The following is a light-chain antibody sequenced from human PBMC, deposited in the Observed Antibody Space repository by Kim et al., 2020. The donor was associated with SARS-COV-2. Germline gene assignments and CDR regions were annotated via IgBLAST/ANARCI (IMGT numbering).Light chain of an antibody. CDR2: GAS. V-gene: IGKV1-17*01. CDR3: LQHSTYPIT. CDR1: QDIRND. J-gene: IGKJ5*01. Sequence: ASVGERVTITCLASQDIRNDLGWYQQNPGRAPKRLIYGASSLQSGVPSRFSGSGSGTEFTLTISSVQPEDFATYFCLQHSTYPITFGQGTRLEIK.